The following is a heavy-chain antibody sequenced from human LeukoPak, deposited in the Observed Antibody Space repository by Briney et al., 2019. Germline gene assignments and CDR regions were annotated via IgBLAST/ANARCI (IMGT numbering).Heavy chain of an antibody. CDR1: GFTFSSYA. CDR2: IRSSSTYI. V-gene: IGHV3-21*05. J-gene: IGHJ4*02. Sequence: PSGSLRLSCAAPGFTFSSYAMEWVRQAPGKGEEWVSCIRSSSTYIYYADSMKGRFTISRHNARQSRSLQMNSRRAEDTAVYYCARVDEFGYSYGSAYWGEGSLVAVCS. D-gene: IGHD5-18*01. CDR3: ARVDEFGYSYGSAY.